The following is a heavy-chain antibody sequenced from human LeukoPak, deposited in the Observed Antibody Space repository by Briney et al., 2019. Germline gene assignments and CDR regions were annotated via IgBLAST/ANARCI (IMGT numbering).Heavy chain of an antibody. J-gene: IGHJ6*04. CDR2: IWYDGSNK. CDR3: ARGYQLHHYYYYGMDV. D-gene: IGHD2-2*01. Sequence: QPGRSLRHSCAASGFTFSSYGMHWVRQAPGKGLEWVAVIWYDGSNKYYADSVKGRFTISRDNSKNTLYLQMNSLRAEDTAVYYCARGYQLHHYYYYGMDVWGKGTTVTVSS. V-gene: IGHV3-33*01. CDR1: GFTFSSYG.